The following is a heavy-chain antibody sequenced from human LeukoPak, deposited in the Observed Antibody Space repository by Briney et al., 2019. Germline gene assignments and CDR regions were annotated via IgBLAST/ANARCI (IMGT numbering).Heavy chain of an antibody. J-gene: IGHJ4*02. CDR1: GFTFSSYA. Sequence: GGSLRLSCAASGFTFSSYAMSWVRQAPGKGLEWVSAISGSGGSTYYANSVKGRFTISRDNSKNTLYLQMNSLRAEDTAVYYCAKDLSTTLNWNYDYWGQGTLVTVFS. V-gene: IGHV3-23*01. CDR3: AKDLSTTLNWNYDY. D-gene: IGHD1-20*01. CDR2: ISGSGGST.